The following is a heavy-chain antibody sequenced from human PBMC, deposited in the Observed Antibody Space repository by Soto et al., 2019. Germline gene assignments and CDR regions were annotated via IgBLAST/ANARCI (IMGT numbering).Heavy chain of an antibody. CDR3: ARESEELTSNFDY. CDR2: ISSTTNYI. Sequence: LRLSCAASGFTFTRYSMNWVRQAPGKGLEWVSSISSTTNYIYYGDSMKGRFTISRDNAKNSLYLEMNSLRAEDTAVYYCARESEELTSNFDYWGQGTLVTVSS. V-gene: IGHV3-21*06. CDR1: GFTFTRYS. J-gene: IGHJ4*02. D-gene: IGHD1-7*01.